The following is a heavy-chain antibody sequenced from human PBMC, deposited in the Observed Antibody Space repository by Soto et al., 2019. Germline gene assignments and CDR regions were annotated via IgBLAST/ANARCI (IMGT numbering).Heavy chain of an antibody. J-gene: IGHJ4*02. D-gene: IGHD2-15*01. V-gene: IGHV3-48*01. CDR2: ISTSSSTI. Sequence: EVQLVESGGGLVQPGGSLRLSCAASGFTFSSYSMNWVRQAPGKGLEWVSYISTSSSTIYYADSVKGRFTISRDNAENSLYLKMDSLRAEDTAVYYCVRQSILDYWGQGTLVTVSS. CDR1: GFTFSSYS. CDR3: VRQSILDY.